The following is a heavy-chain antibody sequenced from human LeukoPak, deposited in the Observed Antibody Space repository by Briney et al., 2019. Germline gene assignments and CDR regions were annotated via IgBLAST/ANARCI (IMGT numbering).Heavy chain of an antibody. CDR2: IHHGGTT. V-gene: IGHV4-38-2*02. D-gene: IGHD4-17*01. J-gene: IGHJ3*02. CDR1: GYSIKSDYF. Sequence: SETLSLTCSVSGYSIKSDYFWAWIRQPPGKGPEWIGSIHHGGTTYYNPSLKNRVTISVDTSKNQFSPKLSAVTAADTAVYYCARRPDYGDSIRSPGPFDIWGQGTMVTVSS. CDR3: ARRPDYGDSIRSPGPFDI.